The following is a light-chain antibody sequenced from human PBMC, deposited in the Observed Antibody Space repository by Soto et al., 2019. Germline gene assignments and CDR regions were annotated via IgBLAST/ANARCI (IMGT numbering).Light chain of an antibody. CDR3: HSYDSSLSGYV. V-gene: IGLV1-40*01. CDR1: SSNIGAGYE. J-gene: IGLJ1*01. Sequence: QSVLTQPPSVSEAPGQRVTISCTGSSSNIGAGYEAHWYQQVPGTAPKLLIYENNNRPSGVPDRFSGSKSGTSASLAITGLQADYDAEYYCHSYDSSLSGYVFGTGTKVTVL. CDR2: ENN.